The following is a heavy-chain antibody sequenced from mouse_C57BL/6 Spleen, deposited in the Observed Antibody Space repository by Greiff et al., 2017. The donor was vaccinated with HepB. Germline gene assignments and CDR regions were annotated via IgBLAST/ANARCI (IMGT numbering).Heavy chain of an antibody. CDR2: INYDGSST. V-gene: IGHV5-16*01. J-gene: IGHJ2*01. CDR1: GFTFSDYY. D-gene: IGHD1-1*01. CDR3: ARGFQYYGSSLLDY. Sequence: EVKLVESEGGLVQPGSSMKLSCTASGFTFSDYYMAWVRPVPEKGLEWVANINYDGSSTYYLDSLTSRFIISRDNAKNILYLQMSSLKSEDTATYYCARGFQYYGSSLLDYWGKGTTLTVSS.